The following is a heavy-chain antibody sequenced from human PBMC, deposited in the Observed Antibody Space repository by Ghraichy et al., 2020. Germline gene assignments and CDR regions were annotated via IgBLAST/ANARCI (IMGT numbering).Heavy chain of an antibody. CDR1: GFTFSSYW. V-gene: IGHV3-7*03. CDR3: ARDRKTSGSYLDY. CDR2: IKQDGSEK. Sequence: GGSLRLSCAASGFTFSSYWMSWVRQAPGKGLEWVANIKQDGSEKYYVDSVKGRFTISRDNAKNSLYLQMNSLRAEDTAVYYCARDRKTSGSYLDYWGQGTLVTVSS. D-gene: IGHD1-26*01. J-gene: IGHJ4*02.